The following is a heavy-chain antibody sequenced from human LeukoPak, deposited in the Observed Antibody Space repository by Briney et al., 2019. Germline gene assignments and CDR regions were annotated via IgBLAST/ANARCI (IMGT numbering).Heavy chain of an antibody. V-gene: IGHV4-59*08. CDR3: ARQRGGIPWNCYFDY. Sequence: SETLSLTCTVSGGSISSYYWSWIRQPPGKGLEWIGYVYYSGSTNYNPSLKSRVTISVDTSKNQFSLKLSSVTAADTAVYYCARQRGGIPWNCYFDYWGQGTLVTVSS. D-gene: IGHD1-7*01. CDR2: VYYSGST. J-gene: IGHJ4*02. CDR1: GGSISSYY.